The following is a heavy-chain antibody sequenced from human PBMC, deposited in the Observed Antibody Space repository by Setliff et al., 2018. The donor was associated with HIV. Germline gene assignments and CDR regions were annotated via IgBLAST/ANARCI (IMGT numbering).Heavy chain of an antibody. Sequence: LSLTCSVSGDSISSGSYYWSWIRLPAGKGLEWIGQIHTTGSTNYNPSLKSRVTISADMSKNQFSLKLSSVTAADTAVYYCARGGFTGVTTHFQHWGRGTLVTVLL. CDR3: ARGGFTGVTTHFQH. D-gene: IGHD4-17*01. CDR1: GDSISSGSYY. CDR2: IHTTGST. V-gene: IGHV4-61*09. J-gene: IGHJ1*01.